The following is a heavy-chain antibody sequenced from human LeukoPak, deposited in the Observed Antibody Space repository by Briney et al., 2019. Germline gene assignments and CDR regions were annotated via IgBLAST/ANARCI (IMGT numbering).Heavy chain of an antibody. CDR1: GFTFSSYA. CDR2: ISGGGGST. V-gene: IGHV3-23*01. Sequence: GGSLRLSCAASGFTFSSYAMSWVRQAPGKGLEWVSAISGGGGSTYYADSVKGRFTISRDNSKNTLYLQMNSLRAEDTAVYYCAKDRAVGATTRLFDYWGQGTLVTVSS. CDR3: AKDRAVGATTRLFDY. D-gene: IGHD1-26*01. J-gene: IGHJ4*02.